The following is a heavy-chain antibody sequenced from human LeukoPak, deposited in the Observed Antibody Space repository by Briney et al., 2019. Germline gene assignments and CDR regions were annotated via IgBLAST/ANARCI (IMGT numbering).Heavy chain of an antibody. CDR2: IYPADSDT. J-gene: IGHJ3*02. Sequence: GESLKISCKGSGYSFTTNWIGWVRQMPGKGLEWMGIIYPADSDTRYSPSFQGQVTISVDKSISTAYLQWASLKASDTAMYYCTRPPFIWGQGTMSPSLQ. V-gene: IGHV5-51*01. CDR3: TRPPFI. CDR1: GYSFTTNW.